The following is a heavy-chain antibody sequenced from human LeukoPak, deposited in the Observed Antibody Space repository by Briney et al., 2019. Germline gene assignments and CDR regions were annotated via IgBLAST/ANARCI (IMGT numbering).Heavy chain of an antibody. V-gene: IGHV3-11*06. CDR2: ISSSSSYT. CDR1: GFTFSDYY. CDR3: ARARWSSTGWFLGY. Sequence: GGSLRLSCAASGFTFSDYYMSWIRQAPGKGLEWVSYISSSSSYTNYADSVKGRFTISRDNAKDALHLQMDNLRAEDTAVYYCARARWSSTGWFLGYWGQGTLVTVSS. J-gene: IGHJ4*02. D-gene: IGHD6-19*01.